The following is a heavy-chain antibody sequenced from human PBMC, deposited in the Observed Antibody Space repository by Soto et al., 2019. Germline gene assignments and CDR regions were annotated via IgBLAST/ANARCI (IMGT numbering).Heavy chain of an antibody. CDR3: AKGGALKAAMGSGARYYYYYYIDV. V-gene: IGHV3-23*01. CDR2: ISGSGGST. Sequence: GGSLRLSCAASGFTFSSYAMSWVRQAPGKGLEWVSAISGSGGSTYYADSVKGRFTISRDNSKNTLYLQMNSLRAEDTAVYYCAKGGALKAAMGSGARYYYYYYIDVWGKGTTVTVSS. D-gene: IGHD2-2*01. CDR1: GFTFSSYA. J-gene: IGHJ6*03.